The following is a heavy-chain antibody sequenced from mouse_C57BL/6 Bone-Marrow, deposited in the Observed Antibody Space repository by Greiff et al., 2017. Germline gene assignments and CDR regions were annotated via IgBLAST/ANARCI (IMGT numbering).Heavy chain of an antibody. CDR2: INYDGSST. V-gene: IGHV5-16*01. CDR3: ARGDWDYAMDY. J-gene: IGHJ4*01. D-gene: IGHD4-1*01. CDR1: GFTFSDYY. Sequence: DVKLVESEGGLVQPGSSMKLSCTASGFTFSDYYMAWVRQVPEKGLEWVANINYDGSSTYYLDTLKSRFTISRDNAKNILYLQMSSLKSEDTATYYCARGDWDYAMDYWGQGTSVTVSS.